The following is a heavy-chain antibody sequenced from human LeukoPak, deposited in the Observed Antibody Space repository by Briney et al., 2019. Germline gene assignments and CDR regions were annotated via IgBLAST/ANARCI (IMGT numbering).Heavy chain of an antibody. CDR3: ARGDMVRGVITVFDY. V-gene: IGHV5-51*01. CDR2: IYPGDSDT. CDR1: GYSLTSYW. Sequence: GESLKISCKGSGYSLTSYWIGWVRQMPGKGLEWMGIIYPGDSDTRYSPSFQGQVTISADKSISTAYLQWSSLKASDTAMYYCARGDMVRGVITVFDYWGQGTLVTVSS. J-gene: IGHJ4*02. D-gene: IGHD3-10*01.